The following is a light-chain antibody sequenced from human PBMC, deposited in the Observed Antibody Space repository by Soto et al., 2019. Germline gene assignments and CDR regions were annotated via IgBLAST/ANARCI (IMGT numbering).Light chain of an antibody. CDR1: SSDVGGYNY. J-gene: IGLJ3*02. V-gene: IGLV2-8*01. CDR3: GSFEVSHTDRV. Sequence: QSALTQPPSASGSPGQSVTISCTGTSSDVGGYNYVSWYQQHPGKAPKLMIYEVTKRPSGVPDRFSGSMSGNTASMTVSGLQAEDEADYYCGSFEVSHTDRVFGGGTKLTVL. CDR2: EVT.